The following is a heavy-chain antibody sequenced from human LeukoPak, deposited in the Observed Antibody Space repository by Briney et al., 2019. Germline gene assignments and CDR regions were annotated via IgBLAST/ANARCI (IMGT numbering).Heavy chain of an antibody. D-gene: IGHD4-17*01. CDR2: IYSGGST. V-gene: IGHV3-53*01. CDR1: GFTASSNY. Sequence: GGSLRLSCAASGFTASSNYMSWVRQAPGKGLEWVSVIYSGGSTYYADSVKGRFTISRDNSKNTLYLQMNSLRAEDTAIYYCARDLPHDYGDLLAAFDIWGQGTMVTVSS. J-gene: IGHJ3*02. CDR3: ARDLPHDYGDLLAAFDI.